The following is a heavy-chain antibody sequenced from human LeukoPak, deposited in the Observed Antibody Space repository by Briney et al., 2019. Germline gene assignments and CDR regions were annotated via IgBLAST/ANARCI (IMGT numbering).Heavy chain of an antibody. CDR3: ARDLVAFWSGFPTFDY. CDR2: IYNDGST. J-gene: IGHJ4*02. CDR1: GFTVSSHY. Sequence: GGSLRLSCAASGFTVSSHYMTWVRQAPGKGLEWVSVIYNDGSTYYADSVKGRFTISRDNSKNTLYLQMNSLRPDDTAVYYCARDLVAFWSGFPTFDYWGQGTLVTVSS. V-gene: IGHV3-53*05. D-gene: IGHD3-3*01.